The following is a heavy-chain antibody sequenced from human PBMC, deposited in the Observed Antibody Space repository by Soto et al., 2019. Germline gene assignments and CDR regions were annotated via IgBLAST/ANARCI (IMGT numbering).Heavy chain of an antibody. Sequence: QVQLQESGPGLVKPSETLSLSCSVSGGSISSYYWSWIRQPPGKGLEWIGYIYYIGSTNYNPSLKSRVTISVDTPKNQFSLKLSSVTAADTAVYYCARDHISPGWFDPWGQGTLVTVSS. CDR1: GGSISSYY. CDR2: IYYIGST. J-gene: IGHJ5*02. CDR3: ARDHISPGWFDP. V-gene: IGHV4-59*01. D-gene: IGHD2-21*01.